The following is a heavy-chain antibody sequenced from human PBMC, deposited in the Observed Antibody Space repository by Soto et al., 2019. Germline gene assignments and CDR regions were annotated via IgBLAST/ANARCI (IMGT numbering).Heavy chain of an antibody. V-gene: IGHV3-48*01. D-gene: IGHD3-22*01. CDR2: ISSSSSTI. CDR1: GFTFSSYG. J-gene: IGHJ4*02. Sequence: PGGSLRLSCAASGFTFSSYGMHWVRQAPGKGLEWVSYISSSSSTIFYTDSVKGRFTVSRDNAKNSLYLQMNSLRAEDTAVYYCARPTHYYDSSGPPAYWGQGTLVTVSS. CDR3: ARPTHYYDSSGPPAY.